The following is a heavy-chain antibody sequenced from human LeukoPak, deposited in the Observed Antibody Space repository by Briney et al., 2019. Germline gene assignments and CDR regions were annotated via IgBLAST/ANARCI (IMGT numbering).Heavy chain of an antibody. D-gene: IGHD3-3*01. CDR1: GFPFSSYW. CDR2: IKQDGSEK. CDR3: ARDRLRFLEWSPDAFDI. Sequence: GGSLRLSCAASGFPFSSYWMSWVRQAPGKGLEWVANIKQDGSEKYYVDSVKGRFTISRDNAKNSLYLQMNSLRAEDTAVYYCARDRLRFLEWSPDAFDIWGQGTMVTVSS. J-gene: IGHJ3*02. V-gene: IGHV3-7*01.